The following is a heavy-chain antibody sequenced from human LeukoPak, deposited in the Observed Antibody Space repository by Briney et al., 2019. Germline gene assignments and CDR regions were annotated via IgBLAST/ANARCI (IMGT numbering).Heavy chain of an antibody. Sequence: GGSLKLSCAASGFTFSSYSMNWVRQAPGKGLEWVSSISSSSSYIYYAGSVKGRFTISRDNAKNSLYLQMNSLRAEDTAVYYCARVKPRATDDYWGQGTLVTVSS. J-gene: IGHJ4*02. V-gene: IGHV3-21*01. CDR3: ARVKPRATDDY. CDR1: GFTFSSYS. CDR2: ISSSSSYI.